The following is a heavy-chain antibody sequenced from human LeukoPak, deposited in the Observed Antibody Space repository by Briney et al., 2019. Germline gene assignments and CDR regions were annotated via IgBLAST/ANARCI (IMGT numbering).Heavy chain of an antibody. CDR1: GFTFSTYW. V-gene: IGHV3-7*04. D-gene: IGHD1-1*01. J-gene: IGHJ4*02. Sequence: GGSLRLSCAASGFTFSTYWMNWVRQAPGKGLEWVANINQDGSAEYYVDSVKGRFTISRDNAKNSLYLQMNSLRAEDTAVYYCARDTSRNDLDYWGQGTLVTVCS. CDR2: INQDGSAE. CDR3: ARDTSRNDLDY.